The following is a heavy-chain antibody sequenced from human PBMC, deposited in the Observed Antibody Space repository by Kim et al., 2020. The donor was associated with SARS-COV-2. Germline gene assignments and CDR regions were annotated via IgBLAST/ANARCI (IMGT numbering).Heavy chain of an antibody. CDR1: GCTLTELS. CDR2: FDPEDGET. CDR3: AILGPVGSSGWYYFDY. V-gene: IGHV1-24*01. Sequence: ASVKVSCKVSGCTLTELSMHWVRQAPGKGLEWMGGFDPEDGETIYAQKFQGRVTMTEDTSTDTAYMELSSLRSEDTAVYYCAILGPVGSSGWYYFDYWGQGTLVTVSS. D-gene: IGHD6-19*01. J-gene: IGHJ4*02.